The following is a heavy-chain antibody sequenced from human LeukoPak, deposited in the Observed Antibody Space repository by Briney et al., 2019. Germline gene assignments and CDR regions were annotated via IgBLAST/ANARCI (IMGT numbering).Heavy chain of an antibody. D-gene: IGHD3-10*01. Sequence: GRSLRLSCAASGFTVTNYGMHWVRQAPGKGLEWVAVIWYDGNNKNYADSVKGRFTMSRDNSKNTLNLQMNRLRAEDTAVYYCARNYGSGRGSDALDIWGQGTMVTVSS. CDR3: ARNYGSGRGSDALDI. J-gene: IGHJ3*02. CDR2: IWYDGNNK. CDR1: GFTVTNYG. V-gene: IGHV3-33*01.